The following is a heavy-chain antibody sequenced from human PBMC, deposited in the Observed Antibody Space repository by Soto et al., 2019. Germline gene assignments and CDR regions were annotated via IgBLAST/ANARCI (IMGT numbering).Heavy chain of an antibody. CDR3: TVIVVASPH. V-gene: IGHV3-73*01. CDR2: IRSKANSYAT. D-gene: IGHD3-22*01. CDR1: GFTFSGSA. Sequence: GSLRLSCAASGFTFSGSAMHWVRQASGKGLEWVGRIRSKANSYATAYAASVKGRFTISRDDSKNTAYLQMNSLKTEDTAVYYCTVIVVASPHWGQGTLVPVSS. J-gene: IGHJ4*02.